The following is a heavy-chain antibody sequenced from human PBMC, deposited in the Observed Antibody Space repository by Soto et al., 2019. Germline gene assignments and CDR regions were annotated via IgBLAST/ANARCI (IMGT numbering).Heavy chain of an antibody. J-gene: IGHJ4*02. CDR1: EFMFRMYL. CDR3: ARGGGFCGADCYKGGIDY. D-gene: IGHD2-21*02. V-gene: IGHV3-30-3*01. Sequence: GGSLRLSCAASEFMFRMYLMSWVRQTPGKGLEWVAVISYDGSDKNYADSVRGRFTISRDNSKNTLFLQMNSLRAEDTALYYCARGGGFCGADCYKGGIDYWGQGALVTVSS. CDR2: ISYDGSDK.